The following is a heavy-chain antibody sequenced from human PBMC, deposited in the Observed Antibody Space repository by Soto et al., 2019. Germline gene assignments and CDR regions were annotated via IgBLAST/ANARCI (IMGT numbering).Heavy chain of an antibody. V-gene: IGHV3-66*02. Sequence: GGSLRLSCAASGFTVSSNYMSWVRQAPGKGLEWVSVIYSGGSTYYADSVKGRFTISRDNSKNTLYLQMNSLRAEDTAVYYCARGKTDNAFDIWGQGTMVTVSS. CDR3: ARGKTDNAFDI. CDR2: IYSGGST. D-gene: IGHD1-1*01. CDR1: GFTVSSNY. J-gene: IGHJ3*02.